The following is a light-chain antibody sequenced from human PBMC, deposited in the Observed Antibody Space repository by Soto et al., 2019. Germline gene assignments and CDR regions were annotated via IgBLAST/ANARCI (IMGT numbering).Light chain of an antibody. J-gene: IGKJ5*01. CDR3: HQRQYWPPIT. V-gene: IGKV3-11*01. CDR1: LSVSVY. CDR2: DAS. Sequence: VVLTQSPATLSLSPGERATLSCRTSLSVSVYLDWYQQKPGQAPRLLISDASNRATGIPARFSGSGSGTDFTLTISSLELEDFAVYYCHQRQYWPPITFGQGKRLEIK.